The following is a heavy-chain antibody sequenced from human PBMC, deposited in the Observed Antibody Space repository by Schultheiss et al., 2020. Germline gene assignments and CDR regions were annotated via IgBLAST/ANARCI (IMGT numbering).Heavy chain of an antibody. CDR1: GGSVSSGSYY. V-gene: IGHV4-61*01. J-gene: IGHJ6*02. CDR3: ARYGSGTYYYYGMDV. Sequence: SETLSLTCTVSGGSVSSGSYYWSWIRQPPGKGLEWIGYIYYSGSTYYNPSLKSRVTISVDTSKNQFSLKLSSVTAADTAVYYCARYGSGTYYYYGMDVWGQGTTVTFSS. CDR2: IYYSGST. D-gene: IGHD3-10*01.